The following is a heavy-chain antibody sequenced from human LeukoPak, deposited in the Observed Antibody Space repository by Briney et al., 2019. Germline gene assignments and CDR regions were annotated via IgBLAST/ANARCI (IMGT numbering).Heavy chain of an antibody. V-gene: IGHV5-51*01. CDR3: ARRGDWNYD. Sequence: GESLKISCKGSGYSFTNYWIGWVRQMPGKGLEWMGIIYPGDSDTRYSPSLQGQVTMPADKSIRTAYLQWSSLKASDTAMYYCARRGDWNYDWGQGTLVTVSS. CDR1: GYSFTNYW. D-gene: IGHD1-7*01. CDR2: IYPGDSDT. J-gene: IGHJ4*02.